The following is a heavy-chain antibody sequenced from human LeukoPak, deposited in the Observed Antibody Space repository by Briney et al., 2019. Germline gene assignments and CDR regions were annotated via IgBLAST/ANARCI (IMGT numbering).Heavy chain of an antibody. CDR2: ISVDGGST. D-gene: IGHD5-24*01. Sequence: LRPSWAPSGPSFVNSRVRSASHPGRDCSGWVSFISVDGGSTYYADSMKSRFTISRDNRKNSPYLQMNSLRTEDTALYYCAKEARGDGYNFGGVDWYFDLWGRGTLVTVSS. CDR3: AKEARGDGYNFGGVDWYFDL. CDR1: GPSFVNSR. V-gene: IGHV3-43*01. J-gene: IGHJ2*01.